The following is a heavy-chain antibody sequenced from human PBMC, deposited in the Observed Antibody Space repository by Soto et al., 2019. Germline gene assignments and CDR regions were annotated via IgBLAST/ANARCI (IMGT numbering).Heavy chain of an antibody. Sequence: EVQLLESGGGLVQPGGSLRLSCAASGFTFSSYAMSWVRQAPGKGLEWVSAISGSGGSTYYADSVKGRFTISRDSSKNSLYLQMNSLRAEDTAVYYCAKDGSDYICGSQTYYFDYWGQGTLVTVCS. CDR3: AKDGSDYICGSQTYYFDY. CDR2: ISGSGGST. V-gene: IGHV3-23*01. D-gene: IGHD3-16*01. J-gene: IGHJ4*02. CDR1: GFTFSSYA.